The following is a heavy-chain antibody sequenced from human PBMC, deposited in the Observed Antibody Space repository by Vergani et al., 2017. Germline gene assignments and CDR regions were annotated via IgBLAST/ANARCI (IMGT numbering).Heavy chain of an antibody. CDR2: IYYSGST. Sequence: QVQLQESGPGLVKPSQTLSLTCTVSGGSISSGCYYWSWIRQHPGKGLEWIGYIYYSGSTYYNPSLKSRVTISVETSKNQFSLKLRSVAAADTAMYYCARVRMGFLERDYWGQGTLVTVSS. D-gene: IGHD3-3*01. V-gene: IGHV4-31*03. CDR1: GGSISSGCYY. J-gene: IGHJ4*02. CDR3: ARVRMGFLERDY.